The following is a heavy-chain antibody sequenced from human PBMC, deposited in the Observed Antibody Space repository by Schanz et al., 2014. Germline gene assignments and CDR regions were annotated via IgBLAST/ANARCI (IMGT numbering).Heavy chain of an antibody. V-gene: IGHV1-18*01. CDR3: VRDAGWAFGDYHDMDV. CDR2: ISVYHGHT. D-gene: IGHD3-10*01. J-gene: IGHJ6*04. Sequence: QVQLVQSGGEVKKPGASATVSCKASGYTFNNHGISWVRQAPGQGLEWMGWISVYHGHTNYAEKVHGRVTMTTDTTTSTAYKELRRLISDDTAVYYCVRDAGWAFGDYHDMDVWGKGTMVTVSS. CDR1: GYTFNNHG.